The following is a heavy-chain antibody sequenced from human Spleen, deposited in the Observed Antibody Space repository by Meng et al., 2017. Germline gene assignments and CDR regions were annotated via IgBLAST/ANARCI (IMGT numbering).Heavy chain of an antibody. CDR3: ARGPTTMAHDFDY. V-gene: IGHV4-34*01. J-gene: IGHJ4*02. CDR2: INHSGST. Sequence: QVQLQQWGAGPLKPSETLSLTCVVSGWSFSDYYWSWIRQPPGKGLEWIGEINHSGSTNYNPSLESRATISVDTSQNNLSLKLSSVTAADSAVYYCARGPTTMAHDFDYWGQGTLVTVSS. CDR1: GWSFSDYY. D-gene: IGHD4-11*01.